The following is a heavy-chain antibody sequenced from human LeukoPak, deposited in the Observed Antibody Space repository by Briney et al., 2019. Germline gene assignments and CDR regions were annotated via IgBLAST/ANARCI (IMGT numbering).Heavy chain of an antibody. CDR3: ARVGGSYYFDY. Sequence: GRSLRLSCAASGFTFSIYGMHWVRQAPGKGLEWVSIISGSGGTTYYADSVKGRFTISRDNAKNSLYLQMNSLRAEDTALYYCARVGGSYYFDYWGQGTLVTVSS. J-gene: IGHJ4*02. CDR2: ISGSGGTT. CDR1: GFTFSIYG. D-gene: IGHD1-26*01. V-gene: IGHV3-21*04.